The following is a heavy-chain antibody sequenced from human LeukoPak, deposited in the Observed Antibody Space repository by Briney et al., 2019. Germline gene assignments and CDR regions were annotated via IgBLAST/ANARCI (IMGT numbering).Heavy chain of an antibody. CDR1: GYTFTAYY. CDR2: MNPNSGGT. Sequence: GASVKVSCKTSGYTFTAYYIHWLRQAPGQGLEWRGWMNPNSGGTKYAQTFQGRVTLTRDTSISTAYLELSSLTSDDTAVYFCARQGSNSSGWYPVDDWGQGTLVTVSS. D-gene: IGHD6-19*01. V-gene: IGHV1-2*02. CDR3: ARQGSNSSGWYPVDD. J-gene: IGHJ4*02.